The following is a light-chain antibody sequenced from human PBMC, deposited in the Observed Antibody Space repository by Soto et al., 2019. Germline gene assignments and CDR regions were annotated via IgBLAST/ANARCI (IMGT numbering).Light chain of an antibody. Sequence: EIVLTQSPGTLSLSPAERATLSCRADRSVSDTLLTWFQQTPGQAPRLLIFGTSNRAPGIPDRFSGSGSGTGFTLTISRLEPDDFAVYYCQHYGDSSWTFGQGTKVDIK. CDR3: QHYGDSSWT. CDR1: RSVSDTL. V-gene: IGKV3-20*01. J-gene: IGKJ1*01. CDR2: GTS.